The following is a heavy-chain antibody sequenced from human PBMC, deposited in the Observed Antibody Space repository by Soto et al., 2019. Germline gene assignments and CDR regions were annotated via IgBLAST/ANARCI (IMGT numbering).Heavy chain of an antibody. Sequence: SVKVSCKASGGTFSSYAISWVRQAPGQGLEWMGGIIPIFGTANYAQKFQGRVTITADESTSTAYMELSSLRSEDTAVYYCARQDRGYYYCYGMDVWGQGTTVTVSS. CDR1: GGTFSSYA. CDR2: IIPIFGTA. J-gene: IGHJ6*02. D-gene: IGHD2-15*01. V-gene: IGHV1-69*13. CDR3: ARQDRGYYYCYGMDV.